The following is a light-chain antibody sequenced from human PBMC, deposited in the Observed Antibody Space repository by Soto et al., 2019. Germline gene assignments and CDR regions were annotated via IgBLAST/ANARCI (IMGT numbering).Light chain of an antibody. CDR2: DNI. J-gene: IGLJ3*02. CDR1: SSNIGNNA. V-gene: IGLV1-44*01. Sequence: QLVLTQPPSASGTPGQRVTISCSGSSSNIGNNAVNWYQQFPGTAPKLLIYDNIQRPSGVPDRFSGSKSGTSASLAISGLESEDEADYYCAPWGDNLSVWVFGGGTQLPVL. CDR3: APWGDNLSVWV.